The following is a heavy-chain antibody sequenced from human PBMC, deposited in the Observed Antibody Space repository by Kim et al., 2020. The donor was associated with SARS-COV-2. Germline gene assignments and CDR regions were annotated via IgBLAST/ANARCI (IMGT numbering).Heavy chain of an antibody. J-gene: IGHJ4*02. CDR2: IRSKAYGGTT. Sequence: GGSLRLSCTASGFTFGDYAMSWFRQAPGKGLEWVSFIRSKAYGGTTESAASVKGRFTISRDDSKSIAYLQMNSLKTEDTAVYYCTRELYGSGSYYNAPFDYWGQGTLVTVSS. V-gene: IGHV3-49*03. D-gene: IGHD3-10*01. CDR1: GFTFGDYA. CDR3: TRELYGSGSYYNAPFDY.